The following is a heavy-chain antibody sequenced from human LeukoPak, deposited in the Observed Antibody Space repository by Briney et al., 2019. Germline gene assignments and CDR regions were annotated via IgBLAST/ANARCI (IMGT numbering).Heavy chain of an antibody. V-gene: IGHV3-49*04. Sequence: GGSLRLSCTTSGFTLGDHAMRWVRQAPGKGLEWVGFIRSKGYGCTTEYAGAVKGRFAISRDDSKRIAYLQMNSLKTEDTAVYYCTRGPTQQWVYYGMDVWGQGTTVIVSS. D-gene: IGHD5-18*01. CDR1: GFTLGDHA. CDR3: TRGPTQQWVYYGMDV. J-gene: IGHJ6*02. CDR2: IRSKGYGCTT.